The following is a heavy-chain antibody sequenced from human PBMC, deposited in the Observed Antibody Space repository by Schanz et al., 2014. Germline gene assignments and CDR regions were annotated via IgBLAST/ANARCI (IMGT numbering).Heavy chain of an antibody. CDR3: ARRITGTHHNPYYHGMDV. D-gene: IGHD1-20*01. CDR1: GFSFVDAW. CDR2: IKKDGSEK. J-gene: IGHJ6*02. V-gene: IGHV3-7*03. Sequence: EVQVVESGGGLVQPGGSLRLSCAASGFSFVDAWMSWVRQAPGRGLEWVATIKKDGSEKYNVDAVKGRFTISRDNAENSVYLEMNSLRAEDTAVYYCARRITGTHHNPYYHGMDVWGQGTTVTVSS.